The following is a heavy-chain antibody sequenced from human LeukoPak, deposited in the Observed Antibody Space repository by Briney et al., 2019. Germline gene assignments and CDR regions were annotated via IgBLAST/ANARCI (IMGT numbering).Heavy chain of an antibody. Sequence: ASVKVSCKASGHTFTSYAMHWVRLSPGQRLEWMGWINGGNGNTKYSQKFQGRVTITRDTSASTAYMELSSLRSEDTAVYYCATQYYDILTGYQYYFDYWGQGTLVTVSS. CDR1: GHTFTSYA. CDR3: ATQYYDILTGYQYYFDY. J-gene: IGHJ4*02. V-gene: IGHV1-3*01. D-gene: IGHD3-9*01. CDR2: INGGNGNT.